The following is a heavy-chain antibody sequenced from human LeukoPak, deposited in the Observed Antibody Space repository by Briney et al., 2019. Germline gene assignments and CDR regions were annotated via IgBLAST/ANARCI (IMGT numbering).Heavy chain of an antibody. CDR1: GSTFSSYA. CDR2: IRYDGSDK. J-gene: IGHJ5*01. Sequence: GGSLRLSCAASGSTFSSYAMHWVRQAPGKGLEWVAVIRYDGSDKYYGDSVKGRFTISRDNSKNTLYLQMNSLRPEDTAVYYCAKDWALYRDYVAYFESWGQGTLVTVSS. D-gene: IGHD4-17*01. V-gene: IGHV3-30*18. CDR3: AKDWALYRDYVAYFES.